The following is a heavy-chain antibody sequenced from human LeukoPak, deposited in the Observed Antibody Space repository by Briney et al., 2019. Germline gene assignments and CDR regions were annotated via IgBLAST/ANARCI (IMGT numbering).Heavy chain of an antibody. V-gene: IGHV1-69*02. CDR3: ARGGQLSTGAYFDY. Sequence: ASVKVSCKASGGTFSGHTFSWVRQAPGQGLEWMGRIIPILDIANYAQKFQGRVTITADKSTSTAYMDLSSLTFEDTAVYYCARGGQLSTGAYFDYWGQGTLVTIAS. CDR1: GGTFSGHT. J-gene: IGHJ4*02. D-gene: IGHD6-6*01. CDR2: IIPILDIA.